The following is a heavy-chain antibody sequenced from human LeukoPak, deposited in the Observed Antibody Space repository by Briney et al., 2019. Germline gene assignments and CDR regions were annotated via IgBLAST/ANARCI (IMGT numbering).Heavy chain of an antibody. V-gene: IGHV3-11*04. Sequence: RGSLRLSCAASGFTFSDYYMSWIRQAPGKGLEWVSYISSSGSTIYYADSVKGRFTISRDNAKNSLYLQMNSLRAEDTAVYYCARRSYSSGYYEVLGPDYWGQGILVTVSS. D-gene: IGHD3-22*01. CDR1: GFTFSDYY. J-gene: IGHJ4*02. CDR2: ISSSGSTI. CDR3: ARRSYSSGYYEVLGPDY.